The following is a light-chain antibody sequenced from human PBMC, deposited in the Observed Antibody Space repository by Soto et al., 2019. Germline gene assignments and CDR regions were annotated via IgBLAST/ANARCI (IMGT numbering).Light chain of an antibody. J-gene: IGKJ2*01. CDR1: QSVSNTY. CDR2: GTS. V-gene: IGKV3-20*01. CDR3: QQYGDSPKYT. Sequence: EIVLTQSPGTLSLSPGERATLSCRTSQSVSNTYLAWYQQKPGQSPRLLIYGTSTRAAGIPDRFSGRGSGSDFTLTISRLEPEDFAVYFCQQYGDSPKYTFAQGTKLEIK.